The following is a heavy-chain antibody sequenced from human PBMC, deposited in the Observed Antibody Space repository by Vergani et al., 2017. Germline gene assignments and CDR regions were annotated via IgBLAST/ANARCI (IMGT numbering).Heavy chain of an antibody. Sequence: EVQLVQSGAEVKKPGESLRISCKGSGYSFTSYWISWVRQMPGKGLEWMGRIDPSDSYTNYSPSFQGHVTISADKSISTAYLQWSSLKASDTAMYYCARRDRYCSSTSCYPDAFDIWGQGTMVTVSS. CDR2: IDPSDSYT. CDR3: ARRDRYCSSTSCYPDAFDI. CDR1: GYSFTSYW. J-gene: IGHJ3*02. V-gene: IGHV5-10-1*01. D-gene: IGHD2-2*01.